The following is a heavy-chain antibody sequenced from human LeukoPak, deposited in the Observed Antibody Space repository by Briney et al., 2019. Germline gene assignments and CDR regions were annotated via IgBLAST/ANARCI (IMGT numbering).Heavy chain of an antibody. CDR1: GFTFSSYS. CDR3: ARDYYDSSGAFDY. D-gene: IGHD3-22*01. CDR2: IYSGGST. J-gene: IGHJ4*02. Sequence: PGGSLRLSCAASGFTFSSYSMNWVRQAPGKGLEWVSVIYSGGSTYYADSVKGRFTISRDNSKNTLYLQMNSLRAEDTAVYYCARDYYDSSGAFDYWGQGTLVTVSS. V-gene: IGHV3-53*01.